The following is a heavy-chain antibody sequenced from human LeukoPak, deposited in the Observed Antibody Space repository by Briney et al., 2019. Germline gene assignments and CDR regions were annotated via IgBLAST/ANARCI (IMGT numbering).Heavy chain of an antibody. CDR3: ATDLGTLYRGSYYDYNWFDP. CDR1: GGFISSYY. Sequence: SETLSLTCTFSGGFISSYYWSWIRQPPGKGLEWIGYIYYSGSTNYNPSLKSRVTISVDTSKNQFSLKLSSVTTADTAVYYCATDLGTLYRGSYYDYNWFDPWGQGTLVTVSS. V-gene: IGHV4-59*01. D-gene: IGHD1-26*01. J-gene: IGHJ5*02. CDR2: IYYSGST.